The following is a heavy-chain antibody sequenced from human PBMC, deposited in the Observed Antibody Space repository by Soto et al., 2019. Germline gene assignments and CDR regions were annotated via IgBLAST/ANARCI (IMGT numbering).Heavy chain of an antibody. CDR3: TRERYCSGDTCLNDRFEY. D-gene: IGHD2-15*01. CDR1: GFPFSHYE. CDR2: ISNSGDHT. Sequence: EVQLVESGGGLVQPGGSLRLSCAASGFPFSHYEINWVRQAPGKGLEWVSYISNSGDHTFYADSVRGRFTISRDNAKNSVYMQMNSLRAEDTAVYFGTRERYCSGDTCLNDRFEYWGQGTLVTVSS. J-gene: IGHJ4*02. V-gene: IGHV3-48*03.